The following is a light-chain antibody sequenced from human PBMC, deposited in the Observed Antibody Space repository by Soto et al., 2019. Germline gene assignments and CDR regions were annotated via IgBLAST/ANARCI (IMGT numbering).Light chain of an antibody. Sequence: QSVLTQPPSASGAPGQRVTLSCIGGSSNVGFNAVNWYQQLPGAAPKLLIHGNSQRPSGVPDRFSGSKSGTSASLAIIGLRAEDEAHYYCAAWDDSLRGVVFGGGTKVTAL. V-gene: IGLV1-47*02. CDR3: AAWDDSLRGVV. CDR2: GNS. J-gene: IGLJ3*02. CDR1: SSNVGFNA.